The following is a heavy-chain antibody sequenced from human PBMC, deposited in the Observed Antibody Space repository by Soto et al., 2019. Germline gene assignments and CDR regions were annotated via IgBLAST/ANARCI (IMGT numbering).Heavy chain of an antibody. CDR2: IFYSGSF. J-gene: IGHJ5*02. V-gene: IGHV4-31*03. Sequence: NPSETLSLTCTVSGASISSGDSYWNWLRHRQRKGMEWKGYIFYSGSFYYTPSLRGRVMVSADTSKNQFYLRLRSVTAADTAVYYCASAPVSPSILGVGRPYFLNHLGQGTRVTVSS. CDR1: GASISSGDSY. D-gene: IGHD3-3*01. CDR3: ASAPVSPSILGVGRPYFLNH.